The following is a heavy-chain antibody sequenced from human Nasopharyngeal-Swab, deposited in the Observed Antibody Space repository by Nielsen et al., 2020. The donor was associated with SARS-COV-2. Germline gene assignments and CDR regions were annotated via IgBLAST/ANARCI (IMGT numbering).Heavy chain of an antibody. CDR3: ARGVETIHH. V-gene: IGHV3-11*04. CDR1: GFSFSEYY. Sequence: GGSLRLSCAASGFSFSEYYMSWIRQAPGKGLEWISDISSSGSITHYADSMKGRFTISRDNAKKSLYLQMNSPRAEDTAVYYCARGVETIHHWGQGSLVTVSS. J-gene: IGHJ1*01. CDR2: ISSSGSIT. D-gene: IGHD5-24*01.